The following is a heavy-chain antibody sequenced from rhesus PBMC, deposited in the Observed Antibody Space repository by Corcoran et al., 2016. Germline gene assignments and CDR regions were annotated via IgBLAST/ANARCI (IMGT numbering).Heavy chain of an antibody. V-gene: IGHV4-65*01. CDR2: ISGSRGST. CDR1: GGSISSRNW. J-gene: IGHJ4*01. Sequence: QVQLQESGPGLVQPSATLSLTCAVSGGSISSRNWWRWVRPPPGKGLEWIGDISGSRGSTYYNPSLKSRVTISTDTSKNQFYLNFNSVTAADTAVYYCARRGSYYYFDYWGQGVLVTVSS. D-gene: IGHD3-16*01. CDR3: ARRGSYYYFDY.